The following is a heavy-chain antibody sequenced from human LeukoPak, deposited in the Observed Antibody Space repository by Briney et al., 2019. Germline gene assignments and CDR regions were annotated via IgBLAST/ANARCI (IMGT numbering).Heavy chain of an antibody. CDR2: IYYTGRT. Sequence: PSETLSLTCTVSNGSISSYHWSWIRQPPGKGLEWIGCIYYTGRTNYNPSLESRVTISVDTSKNHFSLKLTSVTAADTAVYYCARHGREWTGSSGYPDYWGQGTLVTVSS. CDR3: ARHGREWTGSSGYPDY. V-gene: IGHV4-59*08. J-gene: IGHJ4*02. CDR1: NGSISSYH. D-gene: IGHD3-22*01.